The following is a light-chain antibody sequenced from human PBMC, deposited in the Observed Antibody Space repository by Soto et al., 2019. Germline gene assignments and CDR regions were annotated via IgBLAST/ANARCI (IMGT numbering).Light chain of an antibody. Sequence: DIQVTQSPPSLSASVEDRVTITCRASRDIDNSLAWYQQVPGKAPKLLIYAASTLQSGVPSRFRGSGSGTSFILTITSLQPEDVATYYCQKYNKAPWIFGQGTKVEV. CDR3: QKYNKAPWI. CDR1: RDIDNS. CDR2: AAS. V-gene: IGKV1-27*01. J-gene: IGKJ1*01.